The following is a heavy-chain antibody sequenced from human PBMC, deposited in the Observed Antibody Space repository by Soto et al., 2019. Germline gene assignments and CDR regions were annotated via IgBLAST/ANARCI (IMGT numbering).Heavy chain of an antibody. CDR1: GGTFSSYT. Sequence: QVQLVQSGAEVKKPGSSVKVSCKASGGTFSSYTISWVRQAPGQGLEWMGRIIPILGIANYAQKFQGRVTITADKSTSTAYMELSSLRSEDTAVYYCARGDFPNYYYYYGMDVWGQGTTVTGSS. CDR2: IIPILGIA. CDR3: ARGDFPNYYYYYGMDV. D-gene: IGHD2-21*02. J-gene: IGHJ6*02. V-gene: IGHV1-69*02.